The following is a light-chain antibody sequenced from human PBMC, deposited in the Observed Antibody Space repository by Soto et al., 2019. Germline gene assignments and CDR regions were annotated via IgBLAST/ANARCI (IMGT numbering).Light chain of an antibody. Sequence: DIQMTQSPSTLSASVGDRVTISCPASQSIGTWLAWYQQKPGKAPNLLIYDASSLESGVPSRFGGSGSGTEFTLTISSLQPDDFATYYCQQYNSYRRGLTFGPGTKVDIK. CDR1: QSIGTW. J-gene: IGKJ3*01. CDR2: DAS. V-gene: IGKV1-5*01. CDR3: QQYNSYRRGLT.